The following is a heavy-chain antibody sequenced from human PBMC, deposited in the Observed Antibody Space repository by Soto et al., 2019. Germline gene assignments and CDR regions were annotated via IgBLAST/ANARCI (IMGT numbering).Heavy chain of an antibody. CDR3: ATGVHGYYYGSGSYYKDYGMDV. CDR2: FDPEDGET. D-gene: IGHD3-10*01. CDR1: GYTLTELS. Sequence: ASVKVSCKVSGYTLTELSMHWVRQAPGKGLEWMGGFDPEDGETIYAQKFQGRVTMTEDTSTDTAYMELSSLRSEDTAVYYCATGVHGYYYGSGSYYKDYGMDVWGQGTRVTVSS. J-gene: IGHJ6*02. V-gene: IGHV1-24*01.